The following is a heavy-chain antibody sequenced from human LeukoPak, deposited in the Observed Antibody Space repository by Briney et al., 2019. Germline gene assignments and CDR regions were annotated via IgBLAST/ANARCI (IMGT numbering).Heavy chain of an antibody. D-gene: IGHD3-10*01. CDR2: ISYDGSNK. CDR1: RFTFSNAW. J-gene: IGHJ4*02. V-gene: IGHV3-30*18. CDR3: SNEEWGVPLN. Sequence: GGSLRLSCAASRFTFSNAWMSWVCQAPGKGLEWVAVISYDGSNKYYAESVKGRFTISRDNSKNTLYLQMNSLRAEDAAVYYCSNEEWGVPLNWGQGTLVTVSS.